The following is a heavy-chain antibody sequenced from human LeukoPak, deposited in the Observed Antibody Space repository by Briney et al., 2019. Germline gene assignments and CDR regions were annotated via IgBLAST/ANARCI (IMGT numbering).Heavy chain of an antibody. Sequence: PSETLSLTCTVSGGSMTSSVYYWDWIRQPPGKGLEWIGSIYYNGSTYYNPSLKSRVTISVDTSKKRFSLRLTSVTAADSAFYYCAREGSGSLFYYGMDVWGQRTTVTVSS. V-gene: IGHV4-39*02. D-gene: IGHD3-10*01. CDR2: IYYNGST. CDR1: GGSMTSSVYY. J-gene: IGHJ6*02. CDR3: AREGSGSLFYYGMDV.